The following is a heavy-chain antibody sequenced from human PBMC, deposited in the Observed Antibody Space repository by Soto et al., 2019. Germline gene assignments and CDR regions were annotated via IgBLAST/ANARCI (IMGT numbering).Heavy chain of an antibody. CDR1: GFPFAPST. CDR2: ISVSVGST. CDR3: AKRDVPHSTSNAYFYDH. Sequence: EVQLLQSGAGLVQPGGSLTLSCGVSGFPFAPSTMSWVRQAPGKGLEWVSTISVSVGSTYSADSVQGRFTVSSDISDNTLFLRMTSLTADDTAVYFCAKRDVPHSTSNAYFYDHWGRGVLVTVSS. V-gene: IGHV3-23*01. J-gene: IGHJ4*02. D-gene: IGHD2-21*02.